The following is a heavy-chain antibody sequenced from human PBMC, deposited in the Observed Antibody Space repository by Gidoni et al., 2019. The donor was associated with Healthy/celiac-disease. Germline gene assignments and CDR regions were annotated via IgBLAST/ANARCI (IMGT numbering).Heavy chain of an antibody. CDR1: GFTVRSYC. CDR3: ARDSYCSSTSCYFFYQNYYYYYGMDV. V-gene: IGHV3-7*01. CDR2: IKQDGSEK. Sequence: VQLVASGGGLVQPGGSLRRSCAPSGFTVRSYCIIWVRQSPGKGLEWVANIKQDGSEKYYVDSVKGRFTIARDNAKNSLYLQMNSLRAEDTAVYYCARDSYCSSTSCYFFYQNYYYYYGMDVWGQGTTVTVSS. J-gene: IGHJ6*02. D-gene: IGHD2-2*01.